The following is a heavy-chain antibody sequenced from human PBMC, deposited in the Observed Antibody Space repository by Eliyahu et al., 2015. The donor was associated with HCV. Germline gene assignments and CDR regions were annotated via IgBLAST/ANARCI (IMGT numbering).Heavy chain of an antibody. V-gene: IGHV4-39*01. D-gene: IGHD2-21*01. J-gene: IGHJ3*02. Sequence: QLQLQESGPGLVKPSETLSLTCTVSGGTISSSSHYWAWIRQSPGKGLEWIGSMSYSGITYYNPALKSRVSISADTSKNQFSLNLNSVTAADTAIYYCVRPPSIYDVYNIWGQGTMVTVSS. CDR3: VRPPSIYDVYNI. CDR1: GGTISSSSHY. CDR2: MSYSGIT.